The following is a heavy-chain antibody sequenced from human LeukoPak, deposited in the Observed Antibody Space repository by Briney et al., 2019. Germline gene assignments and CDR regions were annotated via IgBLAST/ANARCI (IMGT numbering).Heavy chain of an antibody. CDR3: AREPDSRGWYFDP. D-gene: IGHD6-19*01. J-gene: IGHJ5*02. V-gene: IGHV4-31*03. CDR2: IYYSGST. Sequence: SQTLSLTCTVSGVSISSGGYYWSWIRQHPGKGLEWIGYIYYSGSTYYNPSLKSRVTTSVDTSKNQFSLKLSSVTAADTAVYYCAREPDSRGWYFDPWGQGTLVTVSS. CDR1: GVSISSGGYY.